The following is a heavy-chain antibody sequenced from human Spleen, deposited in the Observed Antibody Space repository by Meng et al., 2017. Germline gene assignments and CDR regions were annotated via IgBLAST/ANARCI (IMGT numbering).Heavy chain of an antibody. D-gene: IGHD1-26*01. Sequence: SVKVSCKAPGGIFSKYVIGWVRQAPGQGLEWMGGINAVFGTTNYAQKFQGRVTMTRDTSMSTAYMELSSLKSEDTAVYYCARPDGIVGTNYWGQGTLVTVSS. CDR1: GGIFSKYV. CDR2: INAVFGTT. V-gene: IGHV1-69*05. CDR3: ARPDGIVGTNY. J-gene: IGHJ4*02.